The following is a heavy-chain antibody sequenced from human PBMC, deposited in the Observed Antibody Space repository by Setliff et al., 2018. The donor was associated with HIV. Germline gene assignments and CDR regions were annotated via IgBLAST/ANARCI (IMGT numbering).Heavy chain of an antibody. CDR3: ARQAKGYFHH. CDR1: GFSISSGFY. Sequence: PSETLSLTCAVSGFSISSGFYWAWIRQPPGKGLEWIGSIYRSGSTYYNPSLKSRVTISVDTSKDQFSLKLTSLTAADTAVYYCARQAKGYFHHWGQGTLVTVSS. CDR2: IYRSGST. V-gene: IGHV4-38-2*01. J-gene: IGHJ1*01. D-gene: IGHD5-12*01.